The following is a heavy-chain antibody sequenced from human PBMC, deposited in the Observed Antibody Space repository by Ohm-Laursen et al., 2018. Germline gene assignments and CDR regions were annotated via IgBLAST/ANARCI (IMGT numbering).Heavy chain of an antibody. Sequence: SETLSLTCTVSGGSISSYYWSWIRQPPGKGLEWFGYIYYSGSTNYNPSLKSRVTISVDTSKNQFSLKLSSVTAADTAVYYCAAGYSSSWHYFDYWGQGTLVTVSS. V-gene: IGHV4-59*01. CDR2: IYYSGST. CDR1: GGSISSYY. D-gene: IGHD6-13*01. CDR3: AAGYSSSWHYFDY. J-gene: IGHJ4*02.